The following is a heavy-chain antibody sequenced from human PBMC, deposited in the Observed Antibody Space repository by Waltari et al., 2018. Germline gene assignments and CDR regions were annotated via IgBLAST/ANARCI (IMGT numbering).Heavy chain of an antibody. J-gene: IGHJ6*02. CDR1: GFPFRDYT. V-gene: IGHV3-23*01. D-gene: IGHD3-16*01. CDR3: AKDEGARLAPTFGMDA. Sequence: EMQLLESGGALVQPGGSLRLPCVASGFPFRDYTMNWVRQAPGKGLEWVAVLTASGLMDYGDSGKGRFIISRDNSKNTLYLEMFRLRVEDTATYYCAKDEGARLAPTFGMDAWGQGTTVIVSS. CDR2: LTASGLM.